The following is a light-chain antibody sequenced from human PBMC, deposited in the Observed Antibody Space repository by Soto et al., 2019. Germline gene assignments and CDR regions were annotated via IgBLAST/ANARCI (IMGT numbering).Light chain of an antibody. Sequence: EIVMTQSPATLSVSPGERATLSCRASQSVSSNLAWYQQKPGQAPRLLIYDASTRATGIPARFSGSGSGTEFTLTISSLQSEYLAVYYCQQYNSWPLTFGGGTKVEIK. J-gene: IGKJ4*01. CDR3: QQYNSWPLT. CDR2: DAS. V-gene: IGKV3-15*01. CDR1: QSVSSN.